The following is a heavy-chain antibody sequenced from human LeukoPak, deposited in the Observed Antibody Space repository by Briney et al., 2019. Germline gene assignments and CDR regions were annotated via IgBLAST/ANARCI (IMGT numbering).Heavy chain of an antibody. CDR3: ATDGYIYFEY. V-gene: IGHV3-53*01. D-gene: IGHD5-24*01. CDR1: GFTVSSSNY. CDR2: IPGAGTT. Sequence: PGGSLRLSCAVSGFTVSSSNYMSWVRQAPGKGLEWVSLIPGAGTTFYADSVKGRFTISRDNSKNIVYLQMNNLRPEDTAVYYCATDGYIYFEYWGQGTLVTVSS. J-gene: IGHJ4*02.